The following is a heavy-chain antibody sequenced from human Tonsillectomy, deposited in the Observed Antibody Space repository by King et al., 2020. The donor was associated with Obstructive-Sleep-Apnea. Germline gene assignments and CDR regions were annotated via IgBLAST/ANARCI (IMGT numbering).Heavy chain of an antibody. D-gene: IGHD1-26*01. CDR2: ISSSGSTI. V-gene: IGHV3-11*01. CDR1: GFTFSYYY. Sequence: VQLVESGGGLVKPGGSLRLSCAASGFTFSYYYMSWIRQAPGKGLEWVLYISSSGSTIYYADSVKGRFTISRDNAKNALHLQMNSLRAEDTAVYYCAGVPFDLVGAYNYYYYGMDVWGQGTTVTVSS. CDR3: AGVPFDLVGAYNYYYYGMDV. J-gene: IGHJ6*02.